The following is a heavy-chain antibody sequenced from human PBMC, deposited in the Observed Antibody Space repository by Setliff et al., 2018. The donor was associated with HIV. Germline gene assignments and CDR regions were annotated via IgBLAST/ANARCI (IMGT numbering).Heavy chain of an antibody. D-gene: IGHD2-8*01. V-gene: IGHV1-18*01. Sequence: GASVKVSCKASGYTFTSYGISWVRQAPGQGLEGMGWISAYNGNKKYSQKFQGRVSITRDTSASKAYLELSSLRSEDTAVYYCARGRLRNYFDYWGQGTLVTVSS. CDR2: ISAYNGNK. CDR1: GYTFTSYG. CDR3: ARGRLRNYFDY. J-gene: IGHJ4*02.